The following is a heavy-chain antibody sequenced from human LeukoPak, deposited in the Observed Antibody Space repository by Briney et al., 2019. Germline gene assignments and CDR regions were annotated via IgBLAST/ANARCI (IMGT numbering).Heavy chain of an antibody. J-gene: IGHJ6*03. Sequence: GRSLRLSCAASGFTFSSYGMNWVRQSPGKGLEWVAVILHDGSNKYYADSVKGRFTISRNNAKNSLYLQMNSLTAEDTAVYYCARDPYSGNYGNSYYYYMDVWGKGTTVTISS. D-gene: IGHD5-12*01. CDR3: ARDPYSGNYGNSYYYYMDV. V-gene: IGHV3-30*03. CDR2: ILHDGSNK. CDR1: GFTFSSYG.